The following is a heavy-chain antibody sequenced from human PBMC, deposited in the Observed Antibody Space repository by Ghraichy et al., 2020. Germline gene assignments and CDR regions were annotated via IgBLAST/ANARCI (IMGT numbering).Heavy chain of an antibody. Sequence: GGSLRLSCAASGFTFSSYAMSWVRQAPGKGLEWVSAISGSGGSTYYADSVKGRFTISRDNSKNTLYLQMNSLRAEDTAVYYCAREYSSSGGYYYGMDVWGQGTTVTVSS. J-gene: IGHJ6*02. D-gene: IGHD6-6*01. CDR3: AREYSSSGGYYYGMDV. CDR2: ISGSGGST. CDR1: GFTFSSYA. V-gene: IGHV3-23*01.